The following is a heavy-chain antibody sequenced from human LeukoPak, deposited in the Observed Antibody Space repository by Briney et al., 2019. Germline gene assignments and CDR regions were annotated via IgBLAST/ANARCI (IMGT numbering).Heavy chain of an antibody. Sequence: ASVKVSCKASGYTFTSYGISWVRQAPGQGLEWMGWISAYNGNTNYAQKLQGRVTMTTDTSTSTVYMELRSLRSDDTAVYYCARAGYCSSTSCYHQPNNWFDPWGQGTLVTVSS. V-gene: IGHV1-18*01. D-gene: IGHD2-2*01. CDR3: ARAGYCSSTSCYHQPNNWFDP. CDR1: GYTFTSYG. CDR2: ISAYNGNT. J-gene: IGHJ5*02.